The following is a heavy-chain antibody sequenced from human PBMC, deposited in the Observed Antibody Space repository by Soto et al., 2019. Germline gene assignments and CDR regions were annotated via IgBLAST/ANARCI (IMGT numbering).Heavy chain of an antibody. CDR1: GFTFTSYW. CDR3: GRDEVRNGVGV. Sequence: PGGSLRLSCVASGFTFTSYWMSWVRQAPGKGLEWVANIKGDGSEKKYVDSVKGRFTISRDNARNSVSLQMNSLRAEDTALYYCGRDEVRNGVGVWGQGTTVTVSS. V-gene: IGHV3-7*01. CDR2: IKGDGSEK. J-gene: IGHJ6*02.